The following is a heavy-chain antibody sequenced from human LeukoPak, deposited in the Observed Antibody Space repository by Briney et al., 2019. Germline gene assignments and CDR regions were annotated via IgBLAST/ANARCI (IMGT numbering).Heavy chain of an antibody. Sequence: SETLSLTCKVSGVSMTPYYWSWIRQSPGRGLEWIGYIYYSGSSNYNPSLKGRVTMSLDTSENHVSLTLTSVTAADTAVYYCARDPRKRSGYQTFDSWGQGILVAVSS. J-gene: IGHJ4*02. CDR2: IYYSGSS. CDR3: ARDPRKRSGYQTFDS. V-gene: IGHV4-59*01. D-gene: IGHD3-22*01. CDR1: GVSMTPYY.